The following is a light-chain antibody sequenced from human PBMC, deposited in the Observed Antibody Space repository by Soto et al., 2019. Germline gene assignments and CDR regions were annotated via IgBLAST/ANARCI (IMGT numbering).Light chain of an antibody. CDR3: QQSYTTLWT. Sequence: DIQMTQSPSSLTASVGESFTITCRASQRISNLLNWYQQKPGKAPKLLIHTASSLQTGVPSRFTGSGSGTDFSLTINSLQPEDFATYYCQQSYTTLWTFGQGTKVDIK. CDR1: QRISNL. V-gene: IGKV1-39*01. J-gene: IGKJ1*01. CDR2: TAS.